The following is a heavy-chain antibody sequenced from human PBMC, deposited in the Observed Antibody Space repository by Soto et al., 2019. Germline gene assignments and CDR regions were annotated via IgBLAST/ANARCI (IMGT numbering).Heavy chain of an antibody. D-gene: IGHD4-17*01. Sequence: EVQLLESGGGLVQPGGSLRLSCAASGFTFSSYAMSWVRQAPGKGLEWVSAISGSGGSTYYADSVKGRFTISRDNSKNTLYLQMNSLRSEDTAVYYCARPSVPTDYYGHYGVDVWGQGTTVTVSS. J-gene: IGHJ6*02. V-gene: IGHV3-23*01. CDR1: GFTFSSYA. CDR3: ARPSVPTDYYGHYGVDV. CDR2: ISGSGGST.